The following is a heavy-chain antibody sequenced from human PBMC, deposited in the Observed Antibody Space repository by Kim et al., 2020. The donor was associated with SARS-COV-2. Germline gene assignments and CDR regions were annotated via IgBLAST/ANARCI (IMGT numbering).Heavy chain of an antibody. J-gene: IGHJ4*02. V-gene: IGHV1-2*02. CDR2: INPNSGGT. CDR3: ARGSPFYDSGEQLDDY. Sequence: ASVKVSCKASGYTFTGYYLHWVRQAPGQGLEWMGWINPNSGGTNYAQKFQGRVTMTRDTSISTAYMELSRLRSDDTAVYYCARGSPFYDSGEQLDDYWGQGTLVTVSS. CDR1: GYTFTGYY. D-gene: IGHD3-10*01.